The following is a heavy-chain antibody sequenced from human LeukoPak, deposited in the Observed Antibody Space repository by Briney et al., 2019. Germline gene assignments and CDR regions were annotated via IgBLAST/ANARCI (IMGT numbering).Heavy chain of an antibody. CDR3: AREPTQPSRWFDP. CDR2: IYTSGST. CDR1: GGSISSYY. D-gene: IGHD6-13*01. V-gene: IGHV4-4*07. J-gene: IGHJ5*02. Sequence: ASETLSLTCTVSGGSISSYYWSWIRQPAGKGLEWIGRIYTSGSTNYNPSLESRVTMSIDTSKNQFSLNLTSVTAADTAVYYCAREPTQPSRWFDPWGQGTLVTVSS.